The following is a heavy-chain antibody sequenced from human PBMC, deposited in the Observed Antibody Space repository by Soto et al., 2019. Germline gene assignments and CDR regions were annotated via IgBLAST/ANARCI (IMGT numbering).Heavy chain of an antibody. D-gene: IGHD3-10*01. CDR2: MHYSGNT. CDR1: GGSIISDHYY. CDR3: ARHAGNKFDY. V-gene: IGHV4-39*01. J-gene: IGHJ4*02. Sequence: QRQLQESGPGLVKPSETLSLTCTVSGGSIISDHYYWAWIRQPPGKGLEWIGNMHYSGNTYQNPSLKSRVTIFVDTSKNQFSLHLSSVTAADTAVYYCARHAGNKFDYWGQGTLVTVSS.